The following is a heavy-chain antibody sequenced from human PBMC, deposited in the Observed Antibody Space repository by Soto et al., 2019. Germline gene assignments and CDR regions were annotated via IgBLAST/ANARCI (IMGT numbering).Heavy chain of an antibody. V-gene: IGHV4-31*03. J-gene: IGHJ6*02. D-gene: IGHD3-10*01. CDR3: ARDYYGAGSQYDYYGMEV. CDR2: IYHSGGA. CDR1: GDSITSGGYY. Sequence: SETLSLTCTVSGDSITSGGYYWSWLRQPPGKGLEWIGYIYHSGGASYNPSLRGRAVISIDTSKNQFSLRLNAVTAADTATYYCARDYYGAGSQYDYYGMEVWGQGTTVTVSS.